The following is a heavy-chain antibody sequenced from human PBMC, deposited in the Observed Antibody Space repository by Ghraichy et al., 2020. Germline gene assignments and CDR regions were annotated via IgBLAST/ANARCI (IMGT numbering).Heavy chain of an antibody. D-gene: IGHD6-19*01. Sequence: GESLNISCAASGFTVSSNYLTWVRQAPGKGLEWVSLIYSGGSAYYADSVKGRFTISRDNSKNTLYLQMNSLRGEDTAVYYCARAVAETSDWYFGLWGRGTLVTVSS. J-gene: IGHJ2*01. CDR1: GFTVSSNY. CDR2: IYSGGSA. CDR3: ARAVAETSDWYFGL. V-gene: IGHV3-53*01.